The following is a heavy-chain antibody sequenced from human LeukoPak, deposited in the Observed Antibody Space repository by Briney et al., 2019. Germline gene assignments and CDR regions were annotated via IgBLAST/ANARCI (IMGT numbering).Heavy chain of an antibody. CDR3: ARVGGMIAGAGTVWFAP. CDR2: ISYSGST. V-gene: IGHV4-59*12. D-gene: IGHD6-19*01. Sequence: SETLSLTCTVSGDSITNYYWSWIRQPPGKGLEWIGYISYSGSTNYNPSLKSRVTISVDKSKNQFSLKLSSVTAADTAVYYCARVGGMIAGAGTVWFAPGGQGTLVPVPS. CDR1: GDSITNYY. J-gene: IGHJ5*02.